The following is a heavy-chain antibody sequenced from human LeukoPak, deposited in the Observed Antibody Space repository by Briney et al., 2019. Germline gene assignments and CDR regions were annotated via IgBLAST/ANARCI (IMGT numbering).Heavy chain of an antibody. CDR2: ISSSSDYI. J-gene: IGHJ4*02. CDR1: GFTFSFYS. D-gene: IGHD1-1*01. V-gene: IGHV3-21*01. CDR3: ARESPGTTVFDY. Sequence: GGSLRLSCAASGFTFSFYSMNWVRQAPGKGLQWVSSISSSSDYIYYADPVKGRFTISRDNAKNSLYLQMNSLRAEDTAVYYCARESPGTTVFDYWGQGTLVTVSS.